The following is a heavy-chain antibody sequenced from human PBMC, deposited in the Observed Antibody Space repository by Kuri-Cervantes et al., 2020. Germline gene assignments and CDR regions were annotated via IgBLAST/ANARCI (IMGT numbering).Heavy chain of an antibody. CDR1: GFTFSSYA. J-gene: IGHJ1*01. CDR2: KTYDGSNK. Sequence: GESLKISCAASGFTFSSYAMHWVRQAPGKGLEWVAVKTYDGSNKYYADSVKGRFTISRDNSKNTLYLQMNSLRAEDTAVYYCARDVAVAGTLFQHWGQGTLVTVSS. D-gene: IGHD6-19*01. CDR3: ARDVAVAGTLFQH. V-gene: IGHV3-30-3*01.